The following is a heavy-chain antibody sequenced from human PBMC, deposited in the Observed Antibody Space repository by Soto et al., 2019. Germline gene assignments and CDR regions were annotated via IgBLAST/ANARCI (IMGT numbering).Heavy chain of an antibody. J-gene: IGHJ6*02. CDR1: GYTFTSYD. V-gene: IGHV1-8*01. CDR2: MNPNSGNT. D-gene: IGHD2-15*01. Sequence: ASVKVSCKASGYTFTSYDINWVRQATGQGLEWMGWMNPNSGNTGYAQKFQGRVTMTRNTSISTAYMELSSLRSEDTAVYYCARAHCSGGSYYYYYYGMDVWGQGTTVTVSS. CDR3: ARAHCSGGSYYYYYYGMDV.